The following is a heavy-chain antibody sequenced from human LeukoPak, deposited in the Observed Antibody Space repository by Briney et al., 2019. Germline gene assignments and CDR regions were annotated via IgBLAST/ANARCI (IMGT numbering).Heavy chain of an antibody. V-gene: IGHV3-23*01. CDR2: ISDSGGST. D-gene: IGHD3/OR15-3a*01. CDR1: GITLSNYG. CDR3: AKRGVVIRVILVGFHKEAYYLES. Sequence: PGGSLRLSCAVSGITLSNYGMSWVRQAPGKGLEWVAGISDSGGSTNYADSVKGRFTISRDNPKNTLYLQMNSLRAEDTAVYFCAKRGVVIRVILVGFHKEAYYLESWGQGALVTVSS. J-gene: IGHJ4*02.